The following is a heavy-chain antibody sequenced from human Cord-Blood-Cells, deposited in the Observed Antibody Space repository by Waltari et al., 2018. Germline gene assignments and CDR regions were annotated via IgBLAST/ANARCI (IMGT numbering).Heavy chain of an antibody. CDR2: IYHSGST. CDR1: GYSISSGSY. Sequence: QVQLQESGPGLVKPSETLSLTRTVSGYSISSGSYWGWIRQPPGKGLEWIGSIYHSGSTYYNPSLKSRVTISVDTSKNQFSLRLSSVTAADTAVYYCALTTPGIAAAGIGYFDLWGRGTLVTVSS. D-gene: IGHD6-13*01. V-gene: IGHV4-38-2*02. J-gene: IGHJ2*01. CDR3: ALTTPGIAAAGIGYFDL.